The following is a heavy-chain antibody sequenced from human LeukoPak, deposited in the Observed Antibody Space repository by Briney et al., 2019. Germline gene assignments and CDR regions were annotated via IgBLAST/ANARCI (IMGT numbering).Heavy chain of an antibody. Sequence: GGSLRLSCAASGFTFSNYGMHWVRQAPGKGLEWVSAISGSGGSTYYADSVKGRFTISRDNSKNTLYLQMNSLRAEDTAVYHCAKPVLRYFDWLWVDGQIGAFDIWGQGTMVTVSS. CDR3: AKPVLRYFDWLWVDGQIGAFDI. V-gene: IGHV3-23*01. D-gene: IGHD3-9*01. J-gene: IGHJ3*02. CDR1: GFTFSNYG. CDR2: ISGSGGST.